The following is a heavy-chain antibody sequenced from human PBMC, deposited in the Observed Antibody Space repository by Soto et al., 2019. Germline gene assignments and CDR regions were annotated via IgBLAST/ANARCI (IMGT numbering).Heavy chain of an antibody. CDR1: GFTFSSYS. Sequence: QLVESGGGLVQPGGSLRLSCAASGFTFSSYSMNWVRQAPGKGLEWVSYISSSSSAIYYADSVRGRFTISRDNAKNTLYLQMSSLRDEDTAVYYRARVRSWFDPWGQGTLVTVSS. CDR2: ISSSSSAI. CDR3: ARVRSWFDP. J-gene: IGHJ5*02. V-gene: IGHV3-48*02.